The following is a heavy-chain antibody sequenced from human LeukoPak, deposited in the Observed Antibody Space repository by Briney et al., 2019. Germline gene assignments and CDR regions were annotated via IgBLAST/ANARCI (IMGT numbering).Heavy chain of an antibody. V-gene: IGHV3-21*01. CDR3: ARDLAYGDDGL. J-gene: IGHJ4*02. CDR2: ISSSSSYI. CDR1: GFTLSNYS. D-gene: IGHD4-17*01. Sequence: TGGSLRLSCAASGFTLSNYSMNWVRQAPGKGLEWVAFISSSSSYIFYADSLKGRFTISRDYAKNSLYLQMNSLRADDTAVYYCARDLAYGDDGLWGQGTLVTVSS.